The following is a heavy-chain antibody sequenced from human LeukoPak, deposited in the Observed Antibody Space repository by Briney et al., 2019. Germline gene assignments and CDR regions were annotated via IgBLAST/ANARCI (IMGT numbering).Heavy chain of an antibody. J-gene: IGHJ4*02. D-gene: IGHD6-6*01. Sequence: GGSLRPSCAASGFTFSSYAMHWVRQAPGKGLEWVAVISYDGSNKYYADSVKGRFTISRDNSKNTLYLQMNSLRAEDTAVYYCAREVSSSLDYWGQGTLVTVSS. CDR2: ISYDGSNK. CDR1: GFTFSSYA. V-gene: IGHV3-30-3*01. CDR3: AREVSSSLDY.